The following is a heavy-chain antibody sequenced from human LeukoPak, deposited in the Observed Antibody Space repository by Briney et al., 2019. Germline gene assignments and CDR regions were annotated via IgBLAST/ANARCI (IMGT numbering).Heavy chain of an antibody. V-gene: IGHV1-69*04. D-gene: IGHD3-22*01. Sequence: GASVKVSCKASGGTFSSYAISWVRRAPGQGLEWMGRIIPILGIANYAQKFQGRVTITADKSTSTAYMELSSLRSEDTAVYYCAREFVTRYYDSSGYYPIDYWGQGTLVTVSS. CDR1: GGTFSSYA. CDR2: IIPILGIA. CDR3: AREFVTRYYDSSGYYPIDY. J-gene: IGHJ4*02.